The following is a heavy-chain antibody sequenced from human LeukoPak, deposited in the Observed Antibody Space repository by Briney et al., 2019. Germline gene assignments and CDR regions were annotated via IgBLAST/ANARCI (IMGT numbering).Heavy chain of an antibody. J-gene: IGHJ3*02. CDR1: GFTFKNYV. CDR3: ARVGGTDAYDI. CDR2: ITTSGGGT. Sequence: PGGSLRLSCAASGFTFKNYVMSWVRLAPGKGLEWVSTITTSGGGTYYADSVKGRFSISRDNSKKTAYLQMNSLKAEDTAVYYCARVGGTDAYDIWGQGTMVTVSS. V-gene: IGHV3-23*01. D-gene: IGHD1-26*01.